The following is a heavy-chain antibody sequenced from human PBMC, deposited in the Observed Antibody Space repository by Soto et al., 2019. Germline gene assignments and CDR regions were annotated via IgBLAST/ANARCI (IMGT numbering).Heavy chain of an antibody. D-gene: IGHD2-21*02. Sequence: EVQLVESGGGLVQPGGSLRLSCAVSGFTFGSSWMNWVRLIPGKGLEWVAYIKPDGSATYYVDSVKGRFTISRDNAKNSLYLQMNSLRVEDTSVYYCARAGYCGPGCYYYFDYWGQGTLVTVSS. CDR2: IKPDGSAT. V-gene: IGHV3-7*01. J-gene: IGHJ4*02. CDR1: GFTFGSSW. CDR3: ARAGYCGPGCYYYFDY.